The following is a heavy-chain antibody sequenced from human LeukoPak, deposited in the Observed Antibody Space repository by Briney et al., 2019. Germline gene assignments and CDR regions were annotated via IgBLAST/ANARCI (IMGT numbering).Heavy chain of an antibody. CDR3: AKASDSSGYFDY. CDR2: ISGSGGST. Sequence: GGSLRLSCAASGFTFSSYAMSWVRQAPGKGLEWVSAISGSGGSTYYADSVKGRFTVSRDNSKNTLYLQMNSLRAEDTAVYYCAKASDSSGYFDYWGQGTLVTVSS. V-gene: IGHV3-23*01. J-gene: IGHJ4*02. CDR1: GFTFSSYA. D-gene: IGHD3-22*01.